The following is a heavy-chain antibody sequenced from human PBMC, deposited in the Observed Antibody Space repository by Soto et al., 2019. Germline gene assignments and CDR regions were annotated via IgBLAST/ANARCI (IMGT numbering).Heavy chain of an antibody. CDR3: ASPPTTGNYYYYGMDV. V-gene: IGHV1-69*13. J-gene: IGHJ6*02. Sequence: SVKVSCKASGYTFTSYAISWVRQAPGQGLEWMGGIIPIFGTANYAQKFQGRVTITADESTSAGYMELSSLRSEDTAVYYCASPPTTGNYYYYGMDVWGQGTTVTVSS. D-gene: IGHD4-17*01. CDR2: IIPIFGTA. CDR1: GYTFTSYA.